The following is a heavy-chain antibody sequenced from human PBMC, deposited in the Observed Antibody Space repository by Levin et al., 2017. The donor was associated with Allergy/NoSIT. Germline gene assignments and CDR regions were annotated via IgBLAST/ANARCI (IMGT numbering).Heavy chain of an antibody. CDR2: INHSGST. Sequence: PSETLSLTCAVYGGSFSGYYWSWIRQPPGKGLEWIGEINHSGSTNYNPSLKSRVTISVDTSKNQFSLKLSSVTAADTAVYYCARGPGSSWYPGGFGWFDPWGQGTLVTVSS. V-gene: IGHV4-34*01. CDR3: ARGPGSSWYPGGFGWFDP. J-gene: IGHJ5*02. CDR1: GGSFSGYY. D-gene: IGHD6-13*01.